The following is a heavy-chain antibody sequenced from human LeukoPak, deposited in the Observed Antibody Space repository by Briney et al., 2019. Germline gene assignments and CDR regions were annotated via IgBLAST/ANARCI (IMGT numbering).Heavy chain of an antibody. CDR1: GFTFSSYA. J-gene: IGHJ5*02. D-gene: IGHD3-10*01. Sequence: GGSLRLPCAASGFTFSSYAMNWVRQAPGKGLEWVSTISASGCSTYYADSVKGRFTISRDNSKNTLYLQMNSLRAEDTAVYYCAKYGSGSYYKGLSWGQGTLVTVSS. CDR2: ISASGCST. V-gene: IGHV3-23*01. CDR3: AKYGSGSYYKGLS.